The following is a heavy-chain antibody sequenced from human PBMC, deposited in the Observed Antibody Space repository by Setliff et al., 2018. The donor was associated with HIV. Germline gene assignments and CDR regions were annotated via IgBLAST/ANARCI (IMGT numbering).Heavy chain of an antibody. Sequence: ASVKVSCKASGYTFTSYGISWVRQAPGQGLEWMGRISAYNGNTNYAQKLQGRVTMTTDTSTSTAYMELRSLRSDDTAVYYCAREIGVYDSSGYYYVPDAFDIWGQGTMVTVSS. CDR2: ISAYNGNT. CDR3: AREIGVYDSSGYYYVPDAFDI. D-gene: IGHD3-22*01. V-gene: IGHV1-18*01. CDR1: GYTFTSYG. J-gene: IGHJ3*02.